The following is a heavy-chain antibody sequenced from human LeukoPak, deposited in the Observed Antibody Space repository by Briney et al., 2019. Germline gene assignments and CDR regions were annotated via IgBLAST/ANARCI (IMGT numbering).Heavy chain of an antibody. CDR1: GFTFSSYA. CDR2: ISNSDGTT. Sequence: GGSLRLSCAVSGFTFSSYAMSWVRQAPGKGLEWVSTISNSDGTTYYADSVKGRFTISRDDSENTLSLQMNSLRAEDTAVYYCARRYYYDSSGYVASPGFDYWGQGTLVTVSS. V-gene: IGHV3-23*01. J-gene: IGHJ4*02. D-gene: IGHD3-22*01. CDR3: ARRYYYDSSGYVASPGFDY.